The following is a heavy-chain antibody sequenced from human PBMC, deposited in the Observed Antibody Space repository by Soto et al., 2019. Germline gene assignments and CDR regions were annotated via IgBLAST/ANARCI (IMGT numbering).Heavy chain of an antibody. V-gene: IGHV4-34*01. D-gene: IGHD6-13*01. CDR2: INHSGST. Sequence: SETLSLTCAVYGGSFSGYYWSWIRQPPGKGLEWIGEINHSGSTNYNPSLKSRVTISVDTSKNQFSLKLSSVTAADTAVYYCARWWWIAAAGTYWFDPWGQGTLVNVSS. CDR3: ARWWWIAAAGTYWFDP. J-gene: IGHJ5*02. CDR1: GGSFSGYY.